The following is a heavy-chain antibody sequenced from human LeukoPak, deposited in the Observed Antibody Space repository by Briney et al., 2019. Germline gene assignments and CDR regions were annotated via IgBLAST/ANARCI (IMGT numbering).Heavy chain of an antibody. J-gene: IGHJ5*02. V-gene: IGHV4-61*02. CDR2: IYTSGST. Sequence: PSETLSLTCTVSGGSISSGSYYWSWIRQPAGKGLEWIGRIYTSGSTNYNPSLKSRVTISVDTSKNQFSLKLSSVTAADTAVYYCARRIVGAPRFDPWGQGTLVTVSS. CDR3: ARRIVGAPRFDP. D-gene: IGHD1-26*01. CDR1: GGSISSGSYY.